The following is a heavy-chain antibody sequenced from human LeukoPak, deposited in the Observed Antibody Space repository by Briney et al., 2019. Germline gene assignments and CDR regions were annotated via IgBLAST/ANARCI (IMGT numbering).Heavy chain of an antibody. CDR1: EFTFSAFN. CDR3: ARDWNHGFDP. D-gene: IGHD1-14*01. J-gene: IGHJ5*02. CDR2: ISNAGSYL. Sequence: GGSLRLSCAASEFTFSAFNMNWVRRAPGKGLEWVSSISNAGSYLYYADSVKGRFTISRDNAKNSLYLQMNSLRAEDTAVYYCARDWNHGFDPWGQGTLVTVSS. V-gene: IGHV3-21*01.